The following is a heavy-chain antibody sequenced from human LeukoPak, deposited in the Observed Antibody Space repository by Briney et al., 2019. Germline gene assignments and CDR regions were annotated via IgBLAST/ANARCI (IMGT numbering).Heavy chain of an antibody. J-gene: IGHJ2*01. V-gene: IGHV4-34*01. CDR1: GGSFSGYY. CDR2: INHSGST. D-gene: IGHD3-10*01. CDR3: ARRGSGYWYFDL. Sequence: ETLSLTCAVSGGSFSGYYWSWIRQPPGKGLEWIGEINHSGSTNYNPSLKSRVTISVDTSKNQFSLKLSSVTAADTAVYYCARRGSGYWYFDLWGRGTLVTVSS.